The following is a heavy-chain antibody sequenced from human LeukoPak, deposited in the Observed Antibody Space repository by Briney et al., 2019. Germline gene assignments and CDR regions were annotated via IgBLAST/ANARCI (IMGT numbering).Heavy chain of an antibody. CDR2: IYSGGNT. CDR3: ASPGYTSGLHY. D-gene: IGHD6-19*01. V-gene: IGHV3-66*01. J-gene: IGHJ4*02. CDR1: GFTVSSNY. Sequence: GGSLRLSCAASGFTVSSNYMSWVRQAPGKGLEWVSIIYSGGNTYYADSVKGRFTISRDNSKNTLYLQMNSLRAEDTAVYYCASPGYTSGLHYWGQGTLVTVSS.